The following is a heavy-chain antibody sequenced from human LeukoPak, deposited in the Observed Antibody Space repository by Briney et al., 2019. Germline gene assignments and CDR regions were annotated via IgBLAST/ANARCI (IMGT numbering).Heavy chain of an antibody. D-gene: IGHD4-17*01. CDR1: GFTVSSNY. Sequence: GGSLRLSCAASGFTVSSNYMSWVRQAPGKGLEWVSVIYSGGSTYYADSVKGRFTVSRDNSKNTLYLQMNSLRAEDTAVYYCARDLRYSGAFDIWGQGTMVTVSS. J-gene: IGHJ3*02. CDR2: IYSGGST. V-gene: IGHV3-66*02. CDR3: ARDLRYSGAFDI.